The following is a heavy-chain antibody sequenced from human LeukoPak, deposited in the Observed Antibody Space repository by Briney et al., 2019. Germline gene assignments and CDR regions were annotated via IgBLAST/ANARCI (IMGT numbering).Heavy chain of an antibody. Sequence: GESLKISCKSSGYSFNTYWIAWVRQMPGKGLEWMGIIYPGDSDTRYSPSFQSQVTISADESISTAYLHWSSLKASDTAMYYCARQADYNVLTGYFKGHLDYWGQGTLVTVSS. CDR1: GYSFNTYW. J-gene: IGHJ4*02. V-gene: IGHV5-51*01. CDR2: IYPGDSDT. CDR3: ARQADYNVLTGYFKGHLDY. D-gene: IGHD3-9*01.